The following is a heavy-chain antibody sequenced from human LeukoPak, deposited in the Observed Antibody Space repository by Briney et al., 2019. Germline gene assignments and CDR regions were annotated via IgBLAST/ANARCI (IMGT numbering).Heavy chain of an antibody. V-gene: IGHV3-11*01. D-gene: IGHD3-10*01. CDR1: GFSFSDYY. Sequence: GGSLRLSCAASGFSFSDYYMSWIRQAPGKGLEWVSYIFSRGTTMYYADSVRGRFTISRDNAKNSLYLQINSLRAEDTAIYYCARADGSGTYQAANLDSWGQGTLVTVSS. J-gene: IGHJ4*02. CDR2: IFSRGTTM. CDR3: ARADGSGTYQAANLDS.